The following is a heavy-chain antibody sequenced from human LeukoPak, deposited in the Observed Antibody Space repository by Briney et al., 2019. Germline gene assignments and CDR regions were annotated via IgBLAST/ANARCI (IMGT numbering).Heavy chain of an antibody. CDR2: ISGSGGST. CDR1: GFSVSSCA. D-gene: IGHD3-10*01. Sequence: GGSLRLSCAASGFSVSSCAIGWVRQAPGKGLEWVSGISGSGGSTYYADPVKGRFTISRDNSKNTLYLQMNSLRAEDTAVYYCAKGPGRYYGSGSYPLFDYWGQGTLVTVSS. CDR3: AKGPGRYYGSGSYPLFDY. J-gene: IGHJ4*02. V-gene: IGHV3-23*01.